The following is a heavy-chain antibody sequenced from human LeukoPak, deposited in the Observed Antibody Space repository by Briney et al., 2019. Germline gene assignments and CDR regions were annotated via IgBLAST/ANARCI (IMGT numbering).Heavy chain of an antibody. CDR1: GYTFTSYG. D-gene: IGHD6-19*01. CDR2: ISAYNGNT. CDR3: ARVGDIAVAPNTDY. Sequence: ASVTVSCTASGYTFTSYGISWVRQAPGQGLQWMGWISAYNGNTNYAQKLQGRVTMTTDTSTSTAYMELRSLRSDDTAVYYCARVGDIAVAPNTDYWGQGTLVTVSS. V-gene: IGHV1-18*01. J-gene: IGHJ4*02.